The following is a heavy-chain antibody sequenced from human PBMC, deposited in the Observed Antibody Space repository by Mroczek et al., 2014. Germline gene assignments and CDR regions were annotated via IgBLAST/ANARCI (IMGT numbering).Heavy chain of an antibody. CDR3: AKDHVYYDSSGYYDY. V-gene: IGHV3-30*18. D-gene: IGHD3-22*01. J-gene: IGHJ4*02. Sequence: ESGGGVVQPGRSLRLSCAASGFTFSSYGMHWVRQAPGKGLEWVAVISYDGSNKYYADSVKGRFTISRDNSKNTLYLQMNSLRAEDTAVYYCAKDHVYYDSSGYYDYWGQGTLVTVSS. CDR2: ISYDGSNK. CDR1: GFTFSSYG.